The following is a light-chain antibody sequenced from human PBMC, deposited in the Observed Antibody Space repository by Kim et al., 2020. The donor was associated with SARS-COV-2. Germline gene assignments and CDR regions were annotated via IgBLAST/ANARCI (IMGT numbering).Light chain of an antibody. V-gene: IGKV3-15*01. CDR2: GTS. J-gene: IGKJ1*01. CDR1: QSVSTN. CDR3: QQYNNLPRT. Sequence: VPPGEKATPSCRAGQSVSTNLAWYQQKPGQAPRLLSYGTSTRATGIPARFSGSGSGTEFTLIISSLQSEDFAVYFCQQYNNLPRTFGQGTKVDI.